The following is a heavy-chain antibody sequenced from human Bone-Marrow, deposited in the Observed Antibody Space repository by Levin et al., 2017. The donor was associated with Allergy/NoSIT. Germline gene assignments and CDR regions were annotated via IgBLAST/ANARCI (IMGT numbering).Heavy chain of an antibody. CDR1: GFTFGDYA. Sequence: GGSLRLSYEVSGFTFGDYAMSWFRQAPGKGLEWVGFIRSKAFGGTTEYAASVKGRFTISRVESNSIAYLQMNSLKTEDTAVYYCSRGLELPDYWGQGTLVTVSS. CDR2: IRSKAFGGTT. D-gene: IGHD1-7*01. V-gene: IGHV3-49*03. CDR3: SRGLELPDY. J-gene: IGHJ4*02.